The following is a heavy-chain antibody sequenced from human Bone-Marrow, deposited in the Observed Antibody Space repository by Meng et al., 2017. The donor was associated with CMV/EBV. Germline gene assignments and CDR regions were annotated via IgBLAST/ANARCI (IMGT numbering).Heavy chain of an antibody. Sequence: SVKVSCKASGGTFSSYAISWVRQAPGQGLEWMGGIIPILGIANYAQKFQGRVTITADKSTSTAYMELSSLRPEDTAVYYCAISNRVPAAIGWFVYWGQGTRVTGSS. CDR3: AISNRVPAAIGWFVY. V-gene: IGHV1-69*10. CDR2: IIPILGIA. J-gene: IGHJ4*02. D-gene: IGHD2-2*02. CDR1: GGTFSSYA.